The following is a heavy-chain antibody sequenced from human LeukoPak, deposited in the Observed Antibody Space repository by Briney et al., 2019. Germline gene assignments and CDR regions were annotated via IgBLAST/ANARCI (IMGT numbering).Heavy chain of an antibody. J-gene: IGHJ4*02. Sequence: SETLSLTCAVYGGSFSGYYWSWIRQPPGKGLEWIGEINHSGSTNYNPSLKSRVTMSVDTSKNQFSLKLSSVTAADTAVYYCAREGLGDANDYWGQGTLVTVSS. CDR2: INHSGST. CDR3: AREGLGDANDY. CDR1: GGSFSGYY. V-gene: IGHV4-34*01. D-gene: IGHD4-17*01.